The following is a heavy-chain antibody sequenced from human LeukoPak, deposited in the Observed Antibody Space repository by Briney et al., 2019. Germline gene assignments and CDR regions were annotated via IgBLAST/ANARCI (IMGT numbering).Heavy chain of an antibody. CDR2: IIPILGIA. V-gene: IGHV1-69*04. CDR1: GGTFSSYA. Sequence: GASVKVSCKASGGTFSSYAISWMRQAPGQGLEWMGRIIPILGIANYAQKFQGRVTITADKSTSTAYMELSSLRSEDTAVYYCARVDSSGWPDYWGQGTLVTVSS. J-gene: IGHJ4*02. CDR3: ARVDSSGWPDY. D-gene: IGHD6-19*01.